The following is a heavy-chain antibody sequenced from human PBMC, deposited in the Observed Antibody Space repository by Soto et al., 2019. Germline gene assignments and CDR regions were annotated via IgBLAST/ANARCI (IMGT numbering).Heavy chain of an antibody. V-gene: IGHV3-7*03. J-gene: IGHJ5*02. CDR2: IKPDGSET. CDR1: GFTFSAYA. Sequence: WGSLRLSCAASGFTFSAYAMSWVRQAPGKGLEWVANIKPDGSETAYVDSVKGRFTISRDNAKKFLYLQMNSLRVDDTAVYYCASGIDPWGQGTLVTVSS. CDR3: ASGIDP.